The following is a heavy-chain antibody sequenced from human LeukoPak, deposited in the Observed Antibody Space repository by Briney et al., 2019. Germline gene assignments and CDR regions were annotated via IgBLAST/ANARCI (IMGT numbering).Heavy chain of an antibody. D-gene: IGHD1-26*01. Sequence: PGGSLRLSCAASGFTFSDYYMSWIRQAPGKGLEWVSYIGSSGSPIYYADSVKGRFTISRDNAKNTLYLQMNSLRAEDAAVYYCARSGRGGAFDIWGQGTMVTVSS. V-gene: IGHV3-11*04. CDR3: ARSGRGGAFDI. J-gene: IGHJ3*02. CDR2: IGSSGSPI. CDR1: GFTFSDYY.